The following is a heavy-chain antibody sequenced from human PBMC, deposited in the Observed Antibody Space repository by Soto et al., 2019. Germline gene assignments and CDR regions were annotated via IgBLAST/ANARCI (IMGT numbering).Heavy chain of an antibody. CDR3: TRWDGFADL. CDR2: MSISGEKT. D-gene: IGHD1-26*01. Sequence: EVQLLESGGGLAQPGGSLRLSCAASGFTFSHYSMAWVRQTPEKGLEWVSGMSISGEKTFYADFVKGRFTVSRDSPKNTVYLQMNTLRAEDTAIYYCTRWDGFADLWGQGTLVTVSS. CDR1: GFTFSHYS. J-gene: IGHJ4*02. V-gene: IGHV3-23*01.